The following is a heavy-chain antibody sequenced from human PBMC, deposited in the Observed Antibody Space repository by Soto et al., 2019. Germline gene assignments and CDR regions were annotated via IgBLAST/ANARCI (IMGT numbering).Heavy chain of an antibody. CDR3: ARDRGYYYGMDV. CDR1: GFTFSSYE. CDR2: ISSSGSTI. V-gene: IGHV3-48*03. J-gene: IGHJ6*02. Sequence: EVQLVESGGGLVQPGGSLRLSCAASGFTFSSYEMNWVRQVPGKGLEWVSYISSSGSTIYYADSVKGRFTISRDNAKNSLYLQMNSLRAEDTAVYYCARDRGYYYGMDVWGQGTTVTVSS.